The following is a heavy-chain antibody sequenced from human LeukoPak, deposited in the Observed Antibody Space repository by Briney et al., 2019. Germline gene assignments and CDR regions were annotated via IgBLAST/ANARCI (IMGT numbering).Heavy chain of an antibody. CDR1: GFTFTNYG. CDR2: IVGSGVTT. Sequence: GGSLRLSCVASGFTFTNYGMNWVRQAPGKGLEWVSGIVGSGVTTYYADSVKGRFTISRDNSKNTLYLQMNSLRAEDTAVYYCAKEQQLANLYYYYYYMDVWGKGTTVTISS. CDR3: AKEQQLANLYYYYYYMDV. V-gene: IGHV3-23*01. D-gene: IGHD6-13*01. J-gene: IGHJ6*03.